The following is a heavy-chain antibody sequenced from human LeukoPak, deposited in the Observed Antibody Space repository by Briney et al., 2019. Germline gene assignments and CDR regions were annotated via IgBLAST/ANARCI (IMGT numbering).Heavy chain of an antibody. CDR2: IYYSGST. CDR3: ASRPISSSWSAKYFQH. D-gene: IGHD6-13*01. J-gene: IGHJ1*01. Sequence: SETLSLTCTVSGGSISNYYWNWIRQPPGKGLEWIGYIYYSGSTNYNPSLKSRVTKSVDTSKNQFSLKLSSATAADTAVYYCASRPISSSWSAKYFQHWGQGTLVTVSS. CDR1: GGSISNYY. V-gene: IGHV4-59*12.